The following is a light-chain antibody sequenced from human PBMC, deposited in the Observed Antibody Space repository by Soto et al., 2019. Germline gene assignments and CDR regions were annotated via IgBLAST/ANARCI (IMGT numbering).Light chain of an antibody. V-gene: IGKV1-5*01. CDR2: DAS. Sequence: DIQMTQSPSTLSASVGDRVTITCRASQSITGWLAWYQQKPGKAPKLLIFDASTLESGVPSRFSGSGSGTEFTLTISSLPPDDFATYYCQQYNTYPYTFGQGTKLEIK. J-gene: IGKJ2*01. CDR3: QQYNTYPYT. CDR1: QSITGW.